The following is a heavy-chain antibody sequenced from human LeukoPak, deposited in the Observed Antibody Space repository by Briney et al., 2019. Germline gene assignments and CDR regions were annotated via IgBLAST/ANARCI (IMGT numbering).Heavy chain of an antibody. Sequence: GGSLRLSCAASGFTFSISAMSWVRQAPGKGLEWVSNISGIGSGGRTYYVDSVKGRFTISRGNTKNTLYLQLHRLRAQGIAVYDCAKAGYNRFDYWGQGTLVTVSS. CDR3: AKAGYNRFDY. J-gene: IGHJ4*02. CDR1: GFTFSISA. D-gene: IGHD5-24*01. CDR2: ISGIGSGGRT. V-gene: IGHV3-23*01.